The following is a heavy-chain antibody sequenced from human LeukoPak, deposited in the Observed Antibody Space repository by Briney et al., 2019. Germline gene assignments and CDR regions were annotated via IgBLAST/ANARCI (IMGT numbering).Heavy chain of an antibody. CDR1: VYTFTGNH. V-gene: IGHV1-2*02. J-gene: IGHJ4*02. CDR2: INPNSGGT. D-gene: IGHD6-19*01. CDR3: ARGVAGTPLTDY. Sequence: ASVKVSCKASVYTFTGNHMHWVRQAPGQGREWVGWINPNSGGTNYAQKFQGRVIMTRDTSMSTAYMELSRLGSEDTAVYYCARGVAGTPLTDYWGQGTLVTVSS.